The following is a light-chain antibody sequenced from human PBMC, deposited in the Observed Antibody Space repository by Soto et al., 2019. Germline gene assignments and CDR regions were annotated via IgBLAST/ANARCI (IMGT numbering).Light chain of an antibody. Sequence: EIVLTQSPAILSVSPGDRATLSCRAGQSVGSNLAWYQQKVGQPPRLLIYGASTRAIGIPARFSGSGSGTEFTLTISSLQSEEFAVYYCQQYNKWPPYTFGQGTKLEIK. CDR1: QSVGSN. V-gene: IGKV3-15*01. CDR2: GAS. J-gene: IGKJ2*01. CDR3: QQYNKWPPYT.